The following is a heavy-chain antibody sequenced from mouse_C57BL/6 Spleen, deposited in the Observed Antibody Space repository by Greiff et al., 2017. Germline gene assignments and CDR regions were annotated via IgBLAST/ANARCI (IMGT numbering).Heavy chain of an antibody. Sequence: EVKLVESGEGLVKPGGSLKLSCAASGFTFSSYAMSWVRQTPEKRLEWVAYISSGGDYIYYADTVKGRFTISRDNARNTLYLQISSLKSEDTAMYYSTRARQNYYAMDYWGQGTSDTVSS. V-gene: IGHV5-9-1*02. D-gene: IGHD3-2*01. J-gene: IGHJ4*01. CDR3: TRARQNYYAMDY. CDR2: ISSGGDYI. CDR1: GFTFSSYA.